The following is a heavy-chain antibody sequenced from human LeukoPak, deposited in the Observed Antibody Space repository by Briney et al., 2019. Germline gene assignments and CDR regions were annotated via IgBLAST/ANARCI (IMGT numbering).Heavy chain of an antibody. Sequence: SETLSLTCAVYGGSFSGYYWSWIRQPPGKGLEWIGEINHSGSTNYNPSLKSRVTISVDTSKNQFSLKLSSVTAAGTAVYYCARGLKTYYYGSGSQGEAFDIWGQGTMVTVSS. V-gene: IGHV4-34*01. CDR2: INHSGST. D-gene: IGHD3-10*01. CDR1: GGSFSGYY. J-gene: IGHJ3*02. CDR3: ARGLKTYYYGSGSQGEAFDI.